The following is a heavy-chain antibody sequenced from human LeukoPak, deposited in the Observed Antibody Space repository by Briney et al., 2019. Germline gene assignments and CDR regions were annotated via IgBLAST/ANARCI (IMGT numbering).Heavy chain of an antibody. J-gene: IGHJ3*02. CDR3: ARDYGGYIPGDAFDI. CDR1: GYSITSTYY. V-gene: IGHV4-38-2*02. Sequence: PSETLSLTCTASGYSITSTYYWGWIQQPPGKGLEWIGTISHSGSTYYNPSLRSRVTISVDTSKNQFSLRLSTVTAADTAVYYCARDYGGYIPGDAFDIWGQGTMVTVSS. D-gene: IGHD4-23*01. CDR2: ISHSGST.